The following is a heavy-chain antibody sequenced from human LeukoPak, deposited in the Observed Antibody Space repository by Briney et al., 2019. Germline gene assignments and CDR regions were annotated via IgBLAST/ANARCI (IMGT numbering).Heavy chain of an antibody. V-gene: IGHV1-46*01. J-gene: IGHJ4*02. D-gene: IGHD3-10*01. Sequence: GATVKVSCKASGYTFTSYYMHRARQAPGQGLEWMGIINPSGGSTSYAQKFQGRVTMTRDTSTSTVYMELSSLRSEDTTVYYCARDSPRVYYGSGSYYNALGYWGQGTLVTVSS. CDR2: INPSGGST. CDR1: GYTFTSYY. CDR3: ARDSPRVYYGSGSYYNALGY.